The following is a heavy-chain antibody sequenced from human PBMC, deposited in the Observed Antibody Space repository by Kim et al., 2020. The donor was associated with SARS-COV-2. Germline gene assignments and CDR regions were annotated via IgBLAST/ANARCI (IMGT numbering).Heavy chain of an antibody. Sequence: SETLSLTCAVYGGSFSGYYWSWIRQPPGKGLEWIGEINHSGSTNYNPSLKSRVTISVDTSKNQFSLKLSSVTAADTAVYYCARGRTPIVGATDSGDAFDIWGQGTMVTVSS. CDR3: ARGRTPIVGATDSGDAFDI. V-gene: IGHV4-34*01. CDR1: GGSFSGYY. J-gene: IGHJ3*02. CDR2: INHSGST. D-gene: IGHD1-26*01.